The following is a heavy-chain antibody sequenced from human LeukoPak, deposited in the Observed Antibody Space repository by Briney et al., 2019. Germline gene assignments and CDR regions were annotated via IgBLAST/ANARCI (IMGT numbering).Heavy chain of an antibody. Sequence: GGSLRLSCAASGFTFSSYSMNWVRQAPGKGLEWVSSISSSSSYIYYADSAKGRFTISRDNAKNSLYLQMNSLRAEDTAVYYCASRIAAAGKGVDIWGQGTMVTVSS. CDR1: GFTFSSYS. CDR2: ISSSSSYI. D-gene: IGHD6-13*01. J-gene: IGHJ3*02. V-gene: IGHV3-21*01. CDR3: ASRIAAAGKGVDI.